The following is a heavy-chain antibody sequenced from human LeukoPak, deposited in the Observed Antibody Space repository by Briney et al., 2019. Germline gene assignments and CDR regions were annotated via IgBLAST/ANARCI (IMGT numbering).Heavy chain of an antibody. CDR3: ANSYDFWSGYYLDY. CDR1: GFTFSSYW. CDR2: IKQDGSEK. D-gene: IGHD3-3*01. V-gene: IGHV3-7*01. J-gene: IGHJ4*02. Sequence: GGSLRLSCAASGFTFSSYWMSWVRQAPGKGLEWVANIKQDGSEKYYVDSLKGRFTISKDNAKNSLYLQMNSLRAEDTAVYYCANSYDFWSGYYLDYWGQGTLVTVSS.